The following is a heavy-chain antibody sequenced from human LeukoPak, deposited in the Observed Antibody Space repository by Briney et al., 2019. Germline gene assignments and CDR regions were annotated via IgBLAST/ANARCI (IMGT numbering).Heavy chain of an antibody. V-gene: IGHV4-39*01. CDR3: ARVPALALYYFDY. D-gene: IGHD2-2*01. CDR1: GGSINSSNYY. J-gene: IGHJ4*02. CDR2: IYYSGST. Sequence: SETLSLTCTVSGGSINSSNYYWGWIRQPPGKGLEWIGSIYYSGSTYYNPSLKSRVTISVDTSKNQFSLKLSSVTAADTAVYYCARVPALALYYFDYWGQGTLVTVSS.